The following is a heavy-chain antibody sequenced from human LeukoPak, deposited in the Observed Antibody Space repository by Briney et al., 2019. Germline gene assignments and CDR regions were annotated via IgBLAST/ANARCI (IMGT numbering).Heavy chain of an antibody. J-gene: IGHJ4*02. V-gene: IGHV3-21*01. D-gene: IGHD3-3*01. CDR2: ISSSSSYI. Sequence: GGSLRLSCAASGFTISSYYTAWVRQAPGKGLEWVSSISSSSSYIYYADSVKGRFTISRDNAKNSLYLQMNSLRAEDTAVYYCARNERFLEWQIDYWGQGTLVTVSS. CDR3: ARNERFLEWQIDY. CDR1: GFTISSYY.